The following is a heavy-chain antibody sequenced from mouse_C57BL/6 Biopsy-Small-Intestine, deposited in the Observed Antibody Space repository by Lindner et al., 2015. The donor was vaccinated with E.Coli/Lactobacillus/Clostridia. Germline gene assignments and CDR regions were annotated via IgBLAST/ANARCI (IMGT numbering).Heavy chain of an antibody. CDR2: IYPGDGDT. Sequence: VQLQESGSELVKPGASVKISCKASGYAFSSSWMNWVKQRPGKGLEWIGRIYPGDGDTNYNGKFKGKATLTADKSSSTAYMQLSSLTSEDSAVYFCASTAQASFSYFDYWGQGTTLTVSS. CDR3: ASTAQASFSYFDY. V-gene: IGHV1-82*01. CDR1: GYAFSSSW. J-gene: IGHJ2*01. D-gene: IGHD3-2*02.